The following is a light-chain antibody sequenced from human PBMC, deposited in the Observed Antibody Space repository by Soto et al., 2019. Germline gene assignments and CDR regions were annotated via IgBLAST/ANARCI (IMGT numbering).Light chain of an antibody. Sequence: EIVLTQSPGTLSSSPGERATLSCRASQSVTSNYLAWYQQKPGQAPRLLIFGASIRDTGIPDSFSGSGSGTDFTLTISRLEPEDFAVYYCQQYGSSPGTFGQGTKVDIK. J-gene: IGKJ1*01. CDR3: QQYGSSPGT. V-gene: IGKV3-20*01. CDR1: QSVTSNY. CDR2: GAS.